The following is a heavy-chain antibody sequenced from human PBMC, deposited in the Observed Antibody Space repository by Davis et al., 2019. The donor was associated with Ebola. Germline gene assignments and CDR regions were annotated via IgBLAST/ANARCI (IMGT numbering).Heavy chain of an antibody. Sequence: ALVKVSCKASGYTFTSYDINWVRQATGQGLEWMGWMNPNSGNTGYAQKFPGRVTMTRNTSISTAYMELSSLRSEDTAVYYCARVLGGYGYPYYYYYYGMDVWGQGTTVTVSS. CDR2: MNPNSGNT. V-gene: IGHV1-8*01. D-gene: IGHD5-18*01. CDR3: ARVLGGYGYPYYYYYYGMDV. CDR1: GYTFTSYD. J-gene: IGHJ6*02.